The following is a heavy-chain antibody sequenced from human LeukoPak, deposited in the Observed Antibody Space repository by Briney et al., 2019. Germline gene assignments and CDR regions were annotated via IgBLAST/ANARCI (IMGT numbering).Heavy chain of an antibody. V-gene: IGHV1-46*01. CDR3: ARDQEGFDY. CDR1: GYTFTNNY. Sequence: ASVKVSCKASGYTFTNNYLHWVRQAPGQGLEWVGMIYPRDGSTSYAQNFQGRVTVTRDTSTTTVHMELRGLRSEDTAVYYCARDQEGFDYWGQGTVVTVSS. CDR2: IYPRDGST. J-gene: IGHJ4*02.